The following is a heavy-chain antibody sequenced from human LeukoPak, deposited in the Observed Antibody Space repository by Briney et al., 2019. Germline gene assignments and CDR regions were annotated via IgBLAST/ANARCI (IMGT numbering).Heavy chain of an antibody. J-gene: IGHJ4*02. Sequence: PGRSLRLSCAASGFTFSSYAMHWVRQAPGKGLEWVAVISYDGSNKYYADSVKGRFTIARDNSKNTLYLQMNSLRAEDTSVYYCARVGCSGGTSPTDYWGQGTLVTVSS. CDR2: ISYDGSNK. CDR1: GFTFSSYA. V-gene: IGHV3-30*04. CDR3: ARVGCSGGTSPTDY. D-gene: IGHD2-15*01.